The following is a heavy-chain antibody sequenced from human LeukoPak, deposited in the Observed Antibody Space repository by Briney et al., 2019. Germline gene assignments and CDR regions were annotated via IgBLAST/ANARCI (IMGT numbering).Heavy chain of an antibody. CDR3: ARVGSLRYFDRSYYFDY. J-gene: IGHJ4*02. V-gene: IGHV3-48*03. D-gene: IGHD3-9*01. CDR1: GFTFSSYE. CDR2: ISSSGSTI. Sequence: GGSLRLSCAASGFTFSSYEMNWVRQAPGKGLEWVSYISSSGSTIYYADSVKGRFTISRDNAKNSLYLQMNSLRAEDTAVYYCARVGSLRYFDRSYYFDYWGQGTLVTASS.